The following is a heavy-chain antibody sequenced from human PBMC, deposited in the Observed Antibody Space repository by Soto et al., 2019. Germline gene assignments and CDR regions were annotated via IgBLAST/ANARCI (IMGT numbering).Heavy chain of an antibody. V-gene: IGHV3-9*01. CDR3: AKAPCSGGSCYMVY. D-gene: IGHD2-15*01. Sequence: EVQLVESGGGPVQPGRSLRLSCAASGFTFHDYGMHWVRQVPGKGLEWVSGISWNSGSIAYADSVKGRFTISRDNAKNSLYLQMNSLRAEDRALYYCAKAPCSGGSCYMVYWGQGTLVTVSS. CDR1: GFTFHDYG. J-gene: IGHJ4*02. CDR2: ISWNSGSI.